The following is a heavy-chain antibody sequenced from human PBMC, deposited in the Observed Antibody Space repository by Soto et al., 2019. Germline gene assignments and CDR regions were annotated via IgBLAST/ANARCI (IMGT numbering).Heavy chain of an antibody. CDR3: VKDGLPGYGRDV. J-gene: IGHJ6*02. Sequence: QVQLVESGGGVVQPGRSLRLSCAASGFTFSSYGMHWVRQAPGKGLEGVAVISFDGSNKYDADSVKGRFTISRDNSKNTLYLQVNSLRAEDRAGYYCVKDGLPGYGRDVWGQGTPVTGFS. CDR1: GFTFSSYG. V-gene: IGHV3-30*18. CDR2: ISFDGSNK. D-gene: IGHD7-27*01.